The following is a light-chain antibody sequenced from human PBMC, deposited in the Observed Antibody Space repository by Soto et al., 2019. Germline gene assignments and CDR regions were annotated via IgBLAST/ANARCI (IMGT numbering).Light chain of an antibody. CDR1: QGISNY. CDR2: AAS. CDR3: QQYNSAPLT. V-gene: IGKV1-27*01. Sequence: DIQMTQSPSSLSASVGDRVTITCRASQGISNYLAWYQQQPRQVPKLLICAASTLQSAVPSRFIGSGSGTDFTLTISSLQPEDVATYYCQQYNSAPLTFGGGTKVEIK. J-gene: IGKJ4*01.